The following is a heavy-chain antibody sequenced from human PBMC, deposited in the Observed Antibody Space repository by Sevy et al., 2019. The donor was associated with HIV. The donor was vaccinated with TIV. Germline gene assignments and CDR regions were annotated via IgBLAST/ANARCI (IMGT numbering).Heavy chain of an antibody. D-gene: IGHD1-26*01. Sequence: GGSLRLSCAASGFTFSSYYMNWVRQAPGKGLEWVSSISSRSSYIYYADSVKGRFTISRDNAKNSLYLQMNSLRADDTAVYYCTRDLPPSATIVSHFDYWGQGILVTVSS. V-gene: IGHV3-21*01. J-gene: IGHJ4*02. CDR1: GFTFSSYY. CDR2: ISSRSSYI. CDR3: TRDLPPSATIVSHFDY.